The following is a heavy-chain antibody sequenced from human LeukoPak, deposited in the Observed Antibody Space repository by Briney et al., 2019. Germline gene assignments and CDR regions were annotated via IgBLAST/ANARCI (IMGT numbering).Heavy chain of an antibody. Sequence: KPGRSLRLSCTASGFTFGDYAMSWFRQAPGKGLEWVGFIRSTAYGGTTEYAASVKGRFTISRDDSKSIAYLQMNSLKTEDTAVYYCTRGLIGDDFWSGYYPYYFDYWGQGTLVTVSS. V-gene: IGHV3-49*05. CDR1: GFTFGDYA. CDR3: TRGLIGDDFWSGYYPYYFDY. CDR2: IRSTAYGGTT. J-gene: IGHJ4*02. D-gene: IGHD3-3*01.